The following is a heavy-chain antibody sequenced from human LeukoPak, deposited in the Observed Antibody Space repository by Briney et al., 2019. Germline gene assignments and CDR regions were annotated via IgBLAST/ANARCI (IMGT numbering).Heavy chain of an antibody. CDR2: ISYDGSNK. D-gene: IGHD4-17*01. Sequence: PGGSLRLSCAASGFTFSSYAMHWVRQAPGKGLEWVAVISYDGSNKYYADSVKGRFTISRDNSKNTLYLQMNSLRAEDTAVYYCARDPGYGDYFGWYFDLWGRGTLVTVSS. J-gene: IGHJ2*01. CDR1: GFTFSSYA. V-gene: IGHV3-30-3*01. CDR3: ARDPGYGDYFGWYFDL.